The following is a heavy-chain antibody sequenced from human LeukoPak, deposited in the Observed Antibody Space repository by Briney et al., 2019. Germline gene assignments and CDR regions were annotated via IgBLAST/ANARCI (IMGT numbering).Heavy chain of an antibody. CDR2: IYYSGST. CDR1: GGSISSYY. CDR3: ARHLTASNFPFDY. V-gene: IGHV4-59*08. J-gene: IGHJ4*02. D-gene: IGHD2-21*02. Sequence: PSEPLSLTCTVSGGSISSYYWSWIRQPPGKGLEWIGYIYYSGSTSYNPSLKSRVTISVDTSKNQFSLKLNSVTAADTAVYYCARHLTASNFPFDYWGQGTLVTVSS.